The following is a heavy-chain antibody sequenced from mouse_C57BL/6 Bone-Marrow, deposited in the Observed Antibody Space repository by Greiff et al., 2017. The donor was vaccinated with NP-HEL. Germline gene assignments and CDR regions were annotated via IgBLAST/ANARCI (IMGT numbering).Heavy chain of an antibody. Sequence: QVQLQQSGPGLVQPSQSLSITCTVSGFSLTSYGVHWVRQSPGKGLEWLGVIWSGGRTDYNAAFISRLSISKDNSKSQVFFKMNSLQADDTAIYYCARNFAGTSYWYFDVWGTGTTVTVSS. J-gene: IGHJ1*03. CDR3: ARNFAGTSYWYFDV. D-gene: IGHD4-1*01. CDR2: IWSGGRT. CDR1: GFSLTSYG. V-gene: IGHV2-2*01.